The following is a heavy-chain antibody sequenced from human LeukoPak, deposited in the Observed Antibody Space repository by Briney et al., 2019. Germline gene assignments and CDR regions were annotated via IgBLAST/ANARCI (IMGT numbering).Heavy chain of an antibody. CDR1: GFTFSSYA. CDR2: ISGSGGST. V-gene: IGHV3-23*01. J-gene: IGHJ3*02. D-gene: IGHD3-22*01. Sequence: GGSLRLSCAASGFTFSSYAMSWVRQAPGKGLEWVSAISGSGGSTYYADSVKGRFTISRDNSKNTLYLQMNSLRAEDTAVYYCAKSINYYYHSSGYYRAFDIWGQGTMVTVSS. CDR3: AKSINYYYHSSGYYRAFDI.